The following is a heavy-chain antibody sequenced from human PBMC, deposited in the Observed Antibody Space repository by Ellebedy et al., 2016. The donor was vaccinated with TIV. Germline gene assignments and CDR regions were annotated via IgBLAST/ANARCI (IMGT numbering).Heavy chain of an antibody. CDR2: INSDGSTP. CDR1: GFTFSNYW. Sequence: GESLKISCAASGFTFSNYWMHWVRQAPGKGLVWVSRINSDGSTPIYADSVKGRFTVSRDNAKTMLYLQMNSLRAEDTAVYYCARSGGSGNPGDWGQGNLVTVSS. CDR3: ARSGGSGNPGD. J-gene: IGHJ4*02. D-gene: IGHD3-10*01. V-gene: IGHV3-74*01.